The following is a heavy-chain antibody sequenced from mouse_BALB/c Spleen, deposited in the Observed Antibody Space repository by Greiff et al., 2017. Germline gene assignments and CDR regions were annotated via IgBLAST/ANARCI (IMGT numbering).Heavy chain of an antibody. CDR3: ARWDYYAMDY. Sequence: EVNVVESGGGLVQPGGSLRLSCATSGFTFTDYYMSWVRQPPGKALEWLGFIRNKANGYTTEYSASVKGRFTISRDNSQSILYLQMNTLRAEDSATYYCARWDYYAMDYWGQGTSVTVSS. J-gene: IGHJ4*01. CDR2: IRNKANGYTT. V-gene: IGHV7-3*02. CDR1: GFTFTDYY.